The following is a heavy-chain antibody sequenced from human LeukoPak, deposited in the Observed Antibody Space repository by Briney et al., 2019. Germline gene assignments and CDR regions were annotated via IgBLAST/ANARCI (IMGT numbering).Heavy chain of an antibody. CDR1: GYSISSGYF. CDR2: IYHSGST. D-gene: IGHD6-19*01. V-gene: IGHV4-38-2*02. Sequence: PSETLSLTCTVSGYSISSGYFWGWIRQSPGKGLEWIGTIYHSGSTYYNPSLKSRVTISVDTSKNQFSLNLSSVTAADTAVYYCARYDVGWYYFDYWGQGTLVTVSS. J-gene: IGHJ4*02. CDR3: ARYDVGWYYFDY.